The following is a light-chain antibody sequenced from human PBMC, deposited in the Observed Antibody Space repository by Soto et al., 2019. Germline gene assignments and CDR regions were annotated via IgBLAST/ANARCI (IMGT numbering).Light chain of an antibody. J-gene: IGKJ4*01. CDR2: DAS. Sequence: EIVLTQSPATLSLSPGERATLSCRASQSVSSYLAWYQQRPGQAPRLLIYDASNRATGIPARFSGSGSGTDFTLTISSLEPEDFAVYYCQQRSNWPPKLTFGGGTKVDIK. CDR1: QSVSSY. CDR3: QQRSNWPPKLT. V-gene: IGKV3-11*01.